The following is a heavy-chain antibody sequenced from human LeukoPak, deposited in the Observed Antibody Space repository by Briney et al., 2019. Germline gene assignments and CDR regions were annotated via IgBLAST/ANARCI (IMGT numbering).Heavy chain of an antibody. CDR3: ARGVNNWNIDVFDI. Sequence: SETLSLTCGVYGDSISGYHWTYIRQPPGKGLEWIGEINRSGSTNYNPSLKSRVTISVDTSKNQFSLKLSSVTAAETAVYFCARGVNNWNIDVFDIWGQGTMVTVSS. CDR1: GDSISGYH. CDR2: INRSGST. J-gene: IGHJ3*02. V-gene: IGHV4-34*01. D-gene: IGHD1/OR15-1a*01.